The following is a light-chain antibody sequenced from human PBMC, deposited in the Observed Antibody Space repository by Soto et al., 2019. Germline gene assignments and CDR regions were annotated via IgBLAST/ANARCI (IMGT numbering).Light chain of an antibody. V-gene: IGKV1-5*03. J-gene: IGKJ1*01. CDR2: KAS. CDR3: QHYNSYSEA. CDR1: QTISGW. Sequence: DIQMTQSPSTLSASVGDTVTITCRASQTISGWLAWYQQKPWKAPNLLIYKASSLESGVPSRFSGSGSGTKFTLPISSLQPDDFVTYYCQHYNSYSEAFGQGTKVDIK.